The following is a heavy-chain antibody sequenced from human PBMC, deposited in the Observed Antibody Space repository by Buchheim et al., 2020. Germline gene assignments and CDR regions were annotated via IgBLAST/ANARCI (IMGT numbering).Heavy chain of an antibody. CDR1: GYTFTSYD. J-gene: IGHJ4*02. D-gene: IGHD3-10*01. V-gene: IGHV1-8*01. Sequence: QVQLVQSGAEVKKPGASVKVSCKASGYTFTSYDINWVRQASGQGLEWMGWINPNSGNADSAQKFLGRVTMTTDTSTSTAYMELRGLRSEDTAVYYCARAGANYYDSGTYLYYFDYWGQGTL. CDR3: ARAGANYYDSGTYLYYFDY. CDR2: INPNSGNA.